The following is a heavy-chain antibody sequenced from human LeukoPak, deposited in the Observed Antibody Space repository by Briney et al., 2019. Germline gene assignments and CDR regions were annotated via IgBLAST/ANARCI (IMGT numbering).Heavy chain of an antibody. D-gene: IGHD4-17*01. CDR1: GGSISSYY. CDR3: ARGLEPGDYVNYFDY. Sequence: SETLSLTCTVSGGSISSYYWSWIRQPPGKGLEWIGYIYYSGSTNYNPSLKSRVTISVDTSKNQFSLKLSSVTAADTAVYYCARGLEPGDYVNYFDYWGRGTLVTVSS. J-gene: IGHJ4*02. V-gene: IGHV4-59*01. CDR2: IYYSGST.